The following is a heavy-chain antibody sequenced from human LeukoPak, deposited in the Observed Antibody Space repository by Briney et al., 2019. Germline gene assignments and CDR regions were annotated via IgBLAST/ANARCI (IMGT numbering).Heavy chain of an antibody. J-gene: IGHJ4*02. D-gene: IGHD6-13*01. V-gene: IGHV3-21*01. CDR3: ARDPIAAAGTSYFDY. Sequence: GGSLRLSCAASGLTFSSYSMNWVRQAPGKGLEWVSSISSSSSYIYYADSVKGRFTISRDNAKNSLYLQMNSLRAEDTAVYYCARDPIAAAGTSYFDYWGQGTLVTVSS. CDR2: ISSSSSYI. CDR1: GLTFSSYS.